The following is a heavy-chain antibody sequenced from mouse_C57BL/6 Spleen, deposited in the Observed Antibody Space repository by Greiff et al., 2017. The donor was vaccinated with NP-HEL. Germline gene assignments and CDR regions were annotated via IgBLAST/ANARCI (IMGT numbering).Heavy chain of an antibody. D-gene: IGHD3-2*02. CDR2: IYPGDGDT. CDR1: GYAFSSYW. V-gene: IGHV1-80*01. Sequence: QVQLQQSGAELVKPGASVKISCKASGYAFSSYWMNWVKQRPGKGLEWIGQIYPGDGDTNYNGKFKGKATLTADKSSSTAYMQLSSLTSEDSAVYFCARREAAQARGFDYWGQGTTLTVSS. J-gene: IGHJ2*01. CDR3: ARREAAQARGFDY.